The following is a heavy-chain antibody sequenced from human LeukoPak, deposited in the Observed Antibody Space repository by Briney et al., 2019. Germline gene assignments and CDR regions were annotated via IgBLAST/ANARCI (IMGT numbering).Heavy chain of an antibody. J-gene: IGHJ4*02. Sequence: SGGSLRLSCAASGFTFDDYAMHWVRQAPGKGLEWVSGISWNSGSIGYADSVKGRLTISRDNAKNSLYLQMNSLRAEDTALYYCAKDVSEFFEWLLPNWGQGTLVTVSS. D-gene: IGHD3-3*01. CDR1: GFTFDDYA. V-gene: IGHV3-9*01. CDR2: ISWNSGSI. CDR3: AKDVSEFFEWLLPN.